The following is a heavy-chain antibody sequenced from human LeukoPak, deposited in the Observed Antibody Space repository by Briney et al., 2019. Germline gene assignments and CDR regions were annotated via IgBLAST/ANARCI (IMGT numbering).Heavy chain of an antibody. D-gene: IGHD3-16*01. Sequence: ASVKVSCKASGYTFTSYDINWVRQATGQGLEWMGWMNPNGGNTGYAQKFQGRVTITRNTSISTAYMELSSLRSEDTAVYYCARAPTWTGYYYYMDVWGKGTTVTVSS. V-gene: IGHV1-8*03. CDR2: MNPNGGNT. J-gene: IGHJ6*03. CDR1: GYTFTSYD. CDR3: ARAPTWTGYYYYMDV.